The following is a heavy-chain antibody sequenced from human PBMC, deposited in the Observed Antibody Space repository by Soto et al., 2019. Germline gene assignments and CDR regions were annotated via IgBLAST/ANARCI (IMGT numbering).Heavy chain of an antibody. Sequence: SETLSLTCSVSGGAINSHYWSWIRQPPGEGLEWIGDIYYKGGPRYNPSLQSRVTISVDTSKKYFSLNLHSVTAADTAVYYCARDLGIFYGMDVWGQGTAVTSP. CDR2: IYYKGGP. CDR3: ARDLGIFYGMDV. CDR1: GGAINSHY. D-gene: IGHD3-9*01. V-gene: IGHV4-59*11. J-gene: IGHJ6*02.